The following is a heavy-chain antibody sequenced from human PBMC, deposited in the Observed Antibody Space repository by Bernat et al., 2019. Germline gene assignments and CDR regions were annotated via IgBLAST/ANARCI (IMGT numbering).Heavy chain of an antibody. Sequence: EVQLVESGGGLVQPGGSLRLSCAASGFTFSSYEMNWVRQAPGKGLEWVSYISSSGSTIYYADSVKGRFTISRDNAKNSLYLQMNSLRAEDTAVYYCARVAARRPGWDNYWGQGTLVTVSS. D-gene: IGHD6-6*01. J-gene: IGHJ4*02. CDR2: ISSSGSTI. CDR1: GFTFSSYE. V-gene: IGHV3-48*03. CDR3: ARVAARRPGWDNY.